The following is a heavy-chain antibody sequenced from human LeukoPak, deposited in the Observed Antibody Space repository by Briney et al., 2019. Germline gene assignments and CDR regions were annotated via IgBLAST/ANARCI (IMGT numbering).Heavy chain of an antibody. V-gene: IGHV4-59*01. D-gene: IGHD1-7*01. CDR1: GGSISSDY. CDR3: ARVGTVLDGGY. J-gene: IGHJ4*02. Sequence: SETLSLTCTVYGGSISSDYWSWIRQPPGKGLDWIGYIYYNGGTYYNPSLKSRVTISVDTSKKQFSLKLSSVTAADTAVYYCARVGTVLDGGYWGQGILVTVSS. CDR2: IYYNGGT.